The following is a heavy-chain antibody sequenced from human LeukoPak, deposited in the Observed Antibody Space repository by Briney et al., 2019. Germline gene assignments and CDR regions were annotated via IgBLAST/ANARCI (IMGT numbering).Heavy chain of an antibody. CDR1: GYTFTGYY. CDR2: INPNSGGT. CDR3: ARGSGWYFWASSGSPLIDY. D-gene: IGHD6-19*01. J-gene: IGHJ4*02. V-gene: IGHV1-2*02. Sequence: GASVKVSCKASGYTFTGYYMHWVRQAPGQGLEWMGWINPNSGGTNYAQKFQGRVTMTRDTSISTAYMQLSRLRSDDTAVYYCARGSGWYFWASSGSPLIDYWGQGTLVTVSS.